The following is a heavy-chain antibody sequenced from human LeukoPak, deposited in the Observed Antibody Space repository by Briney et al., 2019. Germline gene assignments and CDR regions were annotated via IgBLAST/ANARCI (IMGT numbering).Heavy chain of an antibody. Sequence: SSETLSLTCTVSGGSISGYYWSWIRQPPGKGLEWIGYMYYSGSTNYNPSLKSRVAISADTSKNQLSLKLSSVTAADTAVYFCARLISPRTAFDYWGQGTLATVSS. J-gene: IGHJ4*02. V-gene: IGHV4-59*08. CDR3: ARLISPRTAFDY. CDR2: MYYSGST. CDR1: GGSISGYY. D-gene: IGHD6-6*01.